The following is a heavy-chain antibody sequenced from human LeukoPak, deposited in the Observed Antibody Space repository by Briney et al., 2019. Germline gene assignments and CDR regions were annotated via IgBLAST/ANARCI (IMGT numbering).Heavy chain of an antibody. J-gene: IGHJ6*03. Sequence: PGGSLRLSCAASGFTFSSYGMHWVRQAPGKGLAWLAFIRSDGSNKYYPDSVKARFTISRDNSKNTLYLQMNSLRAADTAVYYCAKDHRSQDCNSTSCDYYYYYYYMDVWGKGTTVTVS. D-gene: IGHD2-2*01. CDR2: IRSDGSNK. V-gene: IGHV3-30*02. CDR1: GFTFSSYG. CDR3: AKDHRSQDCNSTSCDYYYYYYYMDV.